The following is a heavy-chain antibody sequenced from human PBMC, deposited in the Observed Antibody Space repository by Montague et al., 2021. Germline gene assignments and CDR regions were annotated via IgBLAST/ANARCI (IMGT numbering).Heavy chain of an antibody. CDR2: RRGTGAET. Sequence: SLRLSCAGSGFTFDSFIMRWVRQAPGKGLELVSARRGTGAETHYADSVEGRFTISRDNSKNTLYLQMDNLRDDDTAVYYCARDGYNWMPYDYWGQGTLVTVSS. J-gene: IGHJ4*02. CDR1: GFTFDSFI. CDR3: ARDGYNWMPYDY. D-gene: IGHD1-1*01. V-gene: IGHV3-23*01.